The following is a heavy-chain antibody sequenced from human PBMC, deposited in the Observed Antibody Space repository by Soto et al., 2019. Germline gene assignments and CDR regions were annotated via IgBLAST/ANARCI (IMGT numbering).Heavy chain of an antibody. CDR2: INHSGST. Sequence: SETLSLTCAVYGGSFSGYYWTWIRQPPGTGLEWIGEINHSGSTNYNPSLKSRVTISVDTSKNQFSLKLTSVTAADTATYFCARMKMATTGTVISDFLGRGTLVTGSS. CDR1: GGSFSGYY. V-gene: IGHV4-34*01. CDR3: ARMKMATTGTVISDF. J-gene: IGHJ4*02. D-gene: IGHD6-13*01.